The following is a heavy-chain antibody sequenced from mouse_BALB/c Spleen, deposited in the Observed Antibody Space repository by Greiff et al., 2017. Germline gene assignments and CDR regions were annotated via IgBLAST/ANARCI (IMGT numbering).Heavy chain of an antibody. V-gene: IGHV2-2*02. J-gene: IGHJ4*01. CDR3: ARNDGYYYAMDY. Sequence: QVKLVESGPGLVQPSQSLSITCTVSGFSLTSYGVHWVRQSPGKGLEWLGVIWSGGSTDYNAAFISRLSISKDNSKSQVFFKMNSLQANDTAIYYCARNDGYYYAMDYWGQGTSVTVSS. CDR2: IWSGGST. CDR1: GFSLTSYG. D-gene: IGHD2-3*01.